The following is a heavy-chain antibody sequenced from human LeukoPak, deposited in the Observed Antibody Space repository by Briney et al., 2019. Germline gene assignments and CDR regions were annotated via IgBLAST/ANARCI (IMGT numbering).Heavy chain of an antibody. V-gene: IGHV3-30-3*01. J-gene: IGHJ3*02. D-gene: IGHD3-10*01. CDR1: GFTFSSYA. CDR2: ISYDGSNK. Sequence: AGRSLRLSCAASGFTFSSYAMHWVRQAPGKGLEWVAVISYDGSNKYYADSVKGRFTISRDNSKNTLYLQMNSLRAEDTAVYYCAKVRGLLWFGELSPAIPDDAFDIWGQGTMVTVSS. CDR3: AKVRGLLWFGELSPAIPDDAFDI.